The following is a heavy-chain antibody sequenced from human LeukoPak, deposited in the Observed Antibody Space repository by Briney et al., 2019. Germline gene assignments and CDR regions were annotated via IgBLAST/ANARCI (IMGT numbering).Heavy chain of an antibody. V-gene: IGHV1-18*01. Sequence: ASVSLSCTPSGYTFTIYGITWVRQAPGQGREWMGWISAFNGNTNYAQKFQGRVTMTTDTSTKIAYMELRSLRSADTAVHYCARGYQTSYYDRSGYLTYFDYWGQGTLVTVSS. CDR1: GYTFTIYG. CDR2: ISAFNGNT. CDR3: ARGYQTSYYDRSGYLTYFDY. J-gene: IGHJ4*02. D-gene: IGHD3-22*01.